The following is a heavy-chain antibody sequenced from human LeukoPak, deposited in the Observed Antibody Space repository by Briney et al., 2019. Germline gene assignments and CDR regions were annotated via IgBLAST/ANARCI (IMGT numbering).Heavy chain of an antibody. CDR1: GDSISSGSYY. V-gene: IGHV4-61*02. CDR3: ARDVGPLAYCGGDCYSAAFDI. J-gene: IGHJ3*02. CDR2: IYTSGRT. Sequence: SETLSLTCTVSGDSISSGSYYWSWIRQPAGKGLEWIGRIYTSGRTNYNPSLKSRVSISIDTSKNQFSLKLSSVTAADTAVYYCARDVGPLAYCGGDCYSAAFDIWGQGTMVAVSS. D-gene: IGHD2-21*02.